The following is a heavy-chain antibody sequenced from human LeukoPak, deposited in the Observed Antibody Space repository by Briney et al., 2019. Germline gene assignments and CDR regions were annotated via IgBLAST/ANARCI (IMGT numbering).Heavy chain of an antibody. CDR3: ARHSSSAWYYYFDY. J-gene: IGHJ4*02. Sequence: SETLSLTCTVSGGSISNSNYYWGWIRQPPGKGLEWIGGAYYSGTTYYSPSLKSRVTISVDTSRDHFSPNPNSVTAADTAVYYCARHSSSAWYYYFDYWGQGSFVTVSS. V-gene: IGHV4-39*01. D-gene: IGHD6-19*01. CDR1: GGSISNSNYY. CDR2: AYYSGTT.